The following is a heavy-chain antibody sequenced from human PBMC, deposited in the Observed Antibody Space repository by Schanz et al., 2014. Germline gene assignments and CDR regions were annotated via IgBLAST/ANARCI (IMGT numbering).Heavy chain of an antibody. D-gene: IGHD4-17*01. V-gene: IGHV4-4*02. Sequence: QVQLQESGPGLVKPSGTLSLTCAVSGGSISSSDWWSWVRQPPGKGLEWIGEIYHSGSTYYNPSLKSRVTISVDTSKNQFSLTLSSATAADTAVYYCARDRGHGDLPGDIWGQGTMVTVSS. CDR2: IYHSGST. J-gene: IGHJ3*02. CDR3: ARDRGHGDLPGDI. CDR1: GGSISSSDW.